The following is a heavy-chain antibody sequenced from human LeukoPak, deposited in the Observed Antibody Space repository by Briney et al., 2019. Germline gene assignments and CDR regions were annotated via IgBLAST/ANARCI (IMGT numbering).Heavy chain of an antibody. Sequence: PSETLSLTCTVSGGSISSSSYYWGWIRQPPGKGLEWIGSIYYSGSTNYNPSLKSRVTISVDTSKNQFSLKLSSVTAADTAVYYCARHSGKEGPANAFDIWGQGTMVTVSS. CDR2: IYYSGST. V-gene: IGHV4-39*01. J-gene: IGHJ3*02. CDR3: ARHSGKEGPANAFDI. D-gene: IGHD1-14*01. CDR1: GGSISSSSYY.